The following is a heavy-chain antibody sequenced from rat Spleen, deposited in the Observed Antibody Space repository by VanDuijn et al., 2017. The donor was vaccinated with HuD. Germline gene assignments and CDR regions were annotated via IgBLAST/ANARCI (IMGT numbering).Heavy chain of an antibody. CDR3: ARQRFGVGVMDA. CDR2: ISYDGSST. D-gene: IGHD4-3*01. CDR1: GFTFSDYY. V-gene: IGHV5-29*01. J-gene: IGHJ4*01. Sequence: EVQLVESDGGLVQPGRSLKLSCAASGFTFSDYYMAWVRQAPTKGLEWVATISYDGSSTYYRDSVKGRFTISRDNAKSTLYLQMDSLRSEDTATYYCARQRFGVGVMDAWGQGASVTVSS.